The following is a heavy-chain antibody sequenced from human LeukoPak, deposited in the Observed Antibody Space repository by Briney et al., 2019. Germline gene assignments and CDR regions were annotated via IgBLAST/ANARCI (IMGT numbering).Heavy chain of an antibody. J-gene: IGHJ4*02. CDR2: ISSSSSTI. CDR3: ARGSTYYDSSGQVPFDY. Sequence: GGSLRLSCAASGFTFSTYSMSWVRQAPGKGLEWVSYISSSSSTIYYADSVKGRFTISRDNAKNSLYLRMNSLRAEDTAVYYCARGSTYYDSSGQVPFDYWGQGTLVTVSS. D-gene: IGHD3-22*01. V-gene: IGHV3-48*01. CDR1: GFTFSTYS.